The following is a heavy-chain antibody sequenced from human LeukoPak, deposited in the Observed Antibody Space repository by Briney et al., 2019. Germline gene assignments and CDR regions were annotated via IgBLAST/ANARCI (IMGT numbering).Heavy chain of an antibody. CDR2: ISYDGSKK. Sequence: PGWSLRLSCAASGFTFSSYGMQWVRQAPGKGLEWVALISYDGSKKYYADSVKGRFTISRDNSKNTLYLEMSSLRAEDTAVYYCAKNLYDSSSYDAFDIWGRGTMVTVSP. V-gene: IGHV3-30*18. CDR3: AKNLYDSSSYDAFDI. CDR1: GFTFSSYG. J-gene: IGHJ3*02. D-gene: IGHD3-22*01.